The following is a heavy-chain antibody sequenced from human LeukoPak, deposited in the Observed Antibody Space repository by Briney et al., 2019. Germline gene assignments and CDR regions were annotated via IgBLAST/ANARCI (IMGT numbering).Heavy chain of an antibody. Sequence: SETLSLTCTVSGGSINNYYWSWIRQPAGKGPEWIGRIYTRGSTNYNPSLKSRVTMSVDTSKNQFSLKLSSVTAADTAVYYCARGRYCSADICSGGDAFDIWGQGTMASVSS. D-gene: IGHD2-15*01. CDR1: GGSINNYY. J-gene: IGHJ3*02. CDR3: ARGRYCSADICSGGDAFDI. V-gene: IGHV4-4*07. CDR2: IYTRGST.